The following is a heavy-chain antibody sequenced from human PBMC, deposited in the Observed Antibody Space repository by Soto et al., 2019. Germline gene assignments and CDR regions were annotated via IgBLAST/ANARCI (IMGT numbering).Heavy chain of an antibody. D-gene: IGHD3-22*01. CDR3: AKESTMIVVVPDIETGYYGMDV. CDR1: GYTFTSYY. V-gene: IGHV1-46*01. J-gene: IGHJ6*02. Sequence: ASVTVSCKASGYTFTSYYMHWVRQAPGQGLEWMGIINPSGGSTSYAQKFQGRVTMTRDTSTSTVYMELSSLRSEDTAVYYCAKESTMIVVVPDIETGYYGMDVWGQGTTVTVSS. CDR2: INPSGGST.